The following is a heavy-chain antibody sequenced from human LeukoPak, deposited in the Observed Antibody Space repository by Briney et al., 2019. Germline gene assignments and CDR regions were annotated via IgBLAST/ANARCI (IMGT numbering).Heavy chain of an antibody. CDR3: ARYSSRYCSGGSCPRATFDY. V-gene: IGHV4-34*01. CDR1: GGSFSGYY. CDR2: INHSGST. Sequence: SETLSLTCAVYGGSFSGYYWSWIRQPPGKGLEWIGEINHSGSTNYNPSLKSRVTISVDTSKNQFSLKLSSVTAADTAVYYCARYSSRYCSGGSCPRATFDYWAREPWSPSPQ. J-gene: IGHJ4*02. D-gene: IGHD2-15*01.